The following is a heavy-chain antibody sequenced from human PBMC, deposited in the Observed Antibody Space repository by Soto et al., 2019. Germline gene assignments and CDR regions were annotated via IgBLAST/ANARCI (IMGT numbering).Heavy chain of an antibody. CDR3: ATDKYGAGRVGVHA. Sequence: QVKLVQSGAEVKKPGASLRVSCETSGGTSTIYTITWVRQAPGQGLQWMGRIVPTLRITNYAQEFRGRLTITADSSTGTAPIELTRLTSEDTAVYYCATDKYGAGRVGVHAWGQGTLVTVSS. CDR1: GGTSTIYT. J-gene: IGHJ5*02. D-gene: IGHD1-26*01. V-gene: IGHV1-69*08. CDR2: IVPTLRIT.